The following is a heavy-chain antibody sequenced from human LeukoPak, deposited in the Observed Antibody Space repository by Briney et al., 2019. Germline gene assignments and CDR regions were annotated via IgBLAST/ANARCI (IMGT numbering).Heavy chain of an antibody. CDR3: AKLGGANTRGDIDY. V-gene: IGHV3-23*01. D-gene: IGHD1-26*01. CDR1: GFTFNTYA. CDR2: ISASGGST. Sequence: GGSLRLSCAASGFTFNTYAMSWVRQAPGKGLEWVSGISASGGSTYYADSVKGRFTISRDNSKNTLYLQMNSLRAEDTAVYYCAKLGGANTRGDIDYWGQGTLVTVSS. J-gene: IGHJ4*02.